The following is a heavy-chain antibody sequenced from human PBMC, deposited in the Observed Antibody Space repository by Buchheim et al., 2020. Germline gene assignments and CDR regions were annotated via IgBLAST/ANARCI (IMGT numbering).Heavy chain of an antibody. D-gene: IGHD1-7*01. Sequence: EVQLLESGGGLVQPGGSLRLSCAASGITFSSYDMTWVRQAPGKGLEWVSGISGSGGSTYYADSVTGRFTISRANSTNMLYLQMNSLRAEDTAVYYCAKDPINWNYGRLFWGQGT. CDR2: ISGSGGST. V-gene: IGHV3-23*01. CDR1: GITFSSYD. J-gene: IGHJ3*01. CDR3: AKDPINWNYGRLF.